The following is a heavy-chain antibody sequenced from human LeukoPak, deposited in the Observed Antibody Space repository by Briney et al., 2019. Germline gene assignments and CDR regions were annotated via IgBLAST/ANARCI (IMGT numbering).Heavy chain of an antibody. D-gene: IGHD3-22*01. Sequence: GGSLRLSCAASGLDFSSNWMHWVRHAPGQGLVWVSRIKGDGISTNYADSVKGRFTISRDNAKNSLYLRMNSLRAEDTAMYYCASPALGQVTMKPWGQGTLVTVSS. CDR2: IKGDGIST. CDR1: GLDFSSNW. J-gene: IGHJ5*02. V-gene: IGHV3-74*01. CDR3: ASPALGQVTMKP.